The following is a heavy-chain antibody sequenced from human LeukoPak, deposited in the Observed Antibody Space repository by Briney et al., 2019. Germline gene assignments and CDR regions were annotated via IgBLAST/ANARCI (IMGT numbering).Heavy chain of an antibody. CDR1: GGSISSYY. CDR2: IYYSGST. CDR3: ARHRRNWFDP. D-gene: IGHD2-21*01. J-gene: IGHJ5*02. Sequence: SETLSLTCIVSGGSISSYYWSWIRQPPGKGLEWIGYIYYSGSTNYKPSLKSRVTISVATSKNQFSLKLSSVTAADTAVYYCARHRRNWFDPWGQGTLDTVSS. V-gene: IGHV4-59*12.